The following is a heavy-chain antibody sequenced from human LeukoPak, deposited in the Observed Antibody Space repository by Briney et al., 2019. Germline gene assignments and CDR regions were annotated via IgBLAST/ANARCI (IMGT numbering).Heavy chain of an antibody. CDR2: IKQDGSEK. D-gene: IGHD3-10*01. V-gene: IGHV3-7*04. CDR1: GFTFSSYW. J-gene: IGHJ4*02. CDR3: AREDAMVRGVIIGNYFDY. Sequence: GGSLRLSRAASGFTFSSYWMSWVRQAPGKGLEWVANIKQDGSEKYYVDSVKGRFTISRDNAKNSLYLQMNSLRAEDTAVYYCAREDAMVRGVIIGNYFDYWGQGTLVTVSS.